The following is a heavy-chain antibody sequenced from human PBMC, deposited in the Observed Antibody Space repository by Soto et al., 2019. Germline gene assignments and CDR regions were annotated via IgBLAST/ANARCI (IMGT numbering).Heavy chain of an antibody. J-gene: IGHJ5*02. CDR1: GYTFTSYA. Sequence: ASVKVSCKASGYTFTSYAMHWVRQAPGQGLEWMGWISAYNGNTNYAQKLQGRVTMTTDTSTSTAYMELRSLRSDDTAVYYCARVGPSENWFDPWGQGTLVTVSS. CDR3: ARVGPSENWFDP. V-gene: IGHV1-18*01. CDR2: ISAYNGNT.